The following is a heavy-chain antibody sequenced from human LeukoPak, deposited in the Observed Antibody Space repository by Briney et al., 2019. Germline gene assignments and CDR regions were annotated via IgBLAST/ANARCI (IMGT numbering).Heavy chain of an antibody. V-gene: IGHV3-9*01. J-gene: IGHJ4*02. D-gene: IGHD6-13*01. CDR1: GFTFGDYA. Sequence: GWSLRLSCAASGFTFGDYAMHWVRQAPGKGLEWVSGISWNSGNIGYADSVKGRFTISRDNAKNSLYLQMNSLRAEDTALYYCAKETSYSSSWYGGFDYWGQGTLVTVSS. CDR3: AKETSYSSSWYGGFDY. CDR2: ISWNSGNI.